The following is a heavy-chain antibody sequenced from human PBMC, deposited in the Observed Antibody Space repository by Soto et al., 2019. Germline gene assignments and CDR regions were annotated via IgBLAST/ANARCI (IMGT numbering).Heavy chain of an antibody. CDR3: VRRIAAAGIDAFDI. CDR2: ISSSSSYI. Sequence: EVQLVESGGGLVKPGGSLRLSCAASGFTFSSYSMNWVRQAPGKGLEWVSSISSSSSYIYYADSVKGRFTISRDNAKNPLYLQMNSLRAEDTAVYYCVRRIAAAGIDAFDIWGQGTMVTVSS. J-gene: IGHJ3*02. V-gene: IGHV3-21*01. CDR1: GFTFSSYS. D-gene: IGHD6-13*01.